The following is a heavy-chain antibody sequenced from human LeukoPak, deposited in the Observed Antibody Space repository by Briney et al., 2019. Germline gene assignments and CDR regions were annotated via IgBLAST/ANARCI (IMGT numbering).Heavy chain of an antibody. CDR2: ISAYNDNT. V-gene: IGHV1-18*01. CDR1: GYTFTSYG. Sequence: ASVEVSCKASGYTFTSYGISWVRQAPGQGLEWMGWISAYNDNTNYAQRVRGRVTMTTDTSTSTAYMGLRSLRSDDTAVYYCASSNGYSSGWYLPITDYWGQGTLVTVSS. J-gene: IGHJ4*02. CDR3: ASSNGYSSGWYLPITDY. D-gene: IGHD6-19*01.